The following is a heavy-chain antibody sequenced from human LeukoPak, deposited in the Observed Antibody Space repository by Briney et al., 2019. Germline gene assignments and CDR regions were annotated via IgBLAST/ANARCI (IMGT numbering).Heavy chain of an antibody. CDR2: INPNSGDT. D-gene: IGHD3-10*01. V-gene: IGHV1-2*02. Sequence: GASVKVSFKASGYTFSDYYMHWVRQAPGQGLQWVGWINPNSGDTHYAQNFQGRVTMTRDTSISTAYMELSRLRSDDTAVYYCARGAYGSGWEAFDIWGQGTMVTVSS. CDR3: ARGAYGSGWEAFDI. CDR1: GYTFSDYY. J-gene: IGHJ3*02.